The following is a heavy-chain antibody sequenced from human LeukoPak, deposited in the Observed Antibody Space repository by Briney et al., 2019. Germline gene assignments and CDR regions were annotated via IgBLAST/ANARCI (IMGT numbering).Heavy chain of an antibody. J-gene: IGHJ4*02. D-gene: IGHD7-27*01. Sequence: GGSLRLSCAASGFTFQNYAMSWVRQAPGKGLKWVSTITTGDGNTYYADSVKGRFTVSRDDSKNTLYLQMNSLRAEDTAVYYCAKDGGLWVSAHWGDSWGRGTLVTVSS. CDR3: AKDGGLWVSAHWGDS. V-gene: IGHV3-23*01. CDR1: GFTFQNYA. CDR2: ITTGDGNT.